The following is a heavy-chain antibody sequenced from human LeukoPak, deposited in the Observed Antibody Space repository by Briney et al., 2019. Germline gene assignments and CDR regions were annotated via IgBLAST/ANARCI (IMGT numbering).Heavy chain of an antibody. CDR1: GGSISSYY. D-gene: IGHD3-22*01. CDR2: IYTSGST. CDR3: ARASGNYDSSGYYYVGYAFDI. J-gene: IGHJ3*02. V-gene: IGHV4-4*09. Sequence: KSSETLSLTCTVSGGSISSYYWSWIRQPPGKGLEWIGYIYTSGSTNYNPSLKSRVTISVDTSKNQFSLELSSVTAADTAVYYCARASGNYDSSGYYYVGYAFDIWGQGTMVTVSS.